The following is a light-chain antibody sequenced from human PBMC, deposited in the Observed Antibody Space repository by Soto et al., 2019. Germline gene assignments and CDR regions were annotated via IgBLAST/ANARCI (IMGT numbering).Light chain of an antibody. Sequence: EIVLTQSPGTLSLSPGESATLSCRASQSVGRNYLAWFQHKPDQAPRLLIYDASNRATGVPDRFSGSGSGTDCTLSVTRLEPEDFAVYYCHQYAVSPLTFGGGTTVEIK. V-gene: IGKV3-20*01. J-gene: IGKJ4*01. CDR2: DAS. CDR1: QSVGRNY. CDR3: HQYAVSPLT.